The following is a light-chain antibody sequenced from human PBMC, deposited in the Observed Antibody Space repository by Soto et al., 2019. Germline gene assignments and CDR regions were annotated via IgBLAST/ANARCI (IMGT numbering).Light chain of an antibody. Sequence: EIVLTQSPATLSLSPGERATLSCRASQVISSLYLAWYQQKPGQAPRLLISGASSRATGIPDRFSGSGSGTDFTLTISRLEPEDFAVYYCQHCGGSPWTFGQGTKVEIK. V-gene: IGKV3-20*01. CDR1: QVISSLY. J-gene: IGKJ1*01. CDR2: GAS. CDR3: QHCGGSPWT.